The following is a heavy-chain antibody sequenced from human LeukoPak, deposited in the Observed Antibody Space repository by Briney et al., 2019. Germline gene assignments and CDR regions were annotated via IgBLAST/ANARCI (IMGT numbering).Heavy chain of an antibody. D-gene: IGHD7-27*01. CDR3: ARDGPPGAFDI. CDR2: IYYSGST. Sequence: SETLSLTCTVSGGSISGYYWIWIRQPPGKGLEWIGYIYYSGSTNYNPSLKSRITISVDTSKNQFSLKLSSVTAADTAVYYCARDGPPGAFDIWGQGTMVTVSS. V-gene: IGHV4-59*01. CDR1: GGSISGYY. J-gene: IGHJ3*02.